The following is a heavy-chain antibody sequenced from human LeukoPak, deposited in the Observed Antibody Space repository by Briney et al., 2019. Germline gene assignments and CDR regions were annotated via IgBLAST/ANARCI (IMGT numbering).Heavy chain of an antibody. CDR3: ARSSGSYEEFDY. Sequence: ASVKVSCKASGYSFTSYGFTWVRQAPGQGLEWMGWISGYNGNTNYEQKFQGRVTMTTDTSTSTAYMELRSLRSDDTAVYYCARSSGSYEEFDYWGQGTLVTVSS. CDR2: ISGYNGNT. CDR1: GYSFTSYG. D-gene: IGHD1-26*01. V-gene: IGHV1-18*01. J-gene: IGHJ4*02.